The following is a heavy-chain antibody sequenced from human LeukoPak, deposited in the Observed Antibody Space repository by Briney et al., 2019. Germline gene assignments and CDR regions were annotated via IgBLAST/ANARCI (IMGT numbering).Heavy chain of an antibody. D-gene: IGHD4-17*01. CDR1: GYTFTGYY. CDR3: ARSNGDYERDGWFDP. J-gene: IGHJ5*02. Sequence: ASVKVSCKAPGYTFTGYYMHWVRQAPGQGLEWMGRINPNSGGTNYAQKFQGRVTMTRDTSISTAYMELSRLRSDDTAVYYCARSNGDYERDGWFDPWGQGTLVTVSS. CDR2: INPNSGGT. V-gene: IGHV1-2*06.